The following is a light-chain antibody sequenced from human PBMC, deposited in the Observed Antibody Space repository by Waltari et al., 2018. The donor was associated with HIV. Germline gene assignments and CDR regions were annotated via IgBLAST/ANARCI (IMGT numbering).Light chain of an antibody. J-gene: IGLJ2*01. Sequence: QSALTQPRAVSGSPGQSVTIPCTGIATPAGDYNYVSLYHHRPGRTPWLLLFNVDKRHSGVPSRFSGSRSGSTASLTISDLQLDEEGAYYCASSLPSGPLGVFGGGTTLTVL. CDR2: NVD. CDR3: ASSLPSGPLGV. CDR1: ATPAGDYNY. V-gene: IGLV2-11*01.